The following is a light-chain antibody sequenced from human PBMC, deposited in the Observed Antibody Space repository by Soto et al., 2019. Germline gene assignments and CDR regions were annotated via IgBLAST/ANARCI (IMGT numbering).Light chain of an antibody. CDR1: QSVSSN. J-gene: IGKJ5*01. Sequence: VFTQPPGTLYLTPCERATLSCRASQSVSSNLAWYQQKPGQAPRLLIYGASTRATGIPARFSGSGSGTDFTLTLSSLEPEDFAVYYCQQRSKWPITLGQGRLLEV. CDR2: GAS. CDR3: QQRSKWPIT. V-gene: IGKV3-11*01.